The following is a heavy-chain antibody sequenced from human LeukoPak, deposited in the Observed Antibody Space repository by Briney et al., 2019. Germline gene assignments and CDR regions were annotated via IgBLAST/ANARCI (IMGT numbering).Heavy chain of an antibody. D-gene: IGHD2-21*02. CDR3: AKVAVTGYNWFDP. CDR2: IYSSGST. V-gene: IGHV4-4*07. J-gene: IGHJ5*02. CDR1: GGSISSYY. Sequence: SETLSLTCTVSGGSISSYYWSRIRQPAGKGLEWIGRIYSSGSTNYNPSFQSRVTMSLDTSKSQLSLKLSSVTAADTAVYYCAKVAVTGYNWFDPWGQGTLVTVSS.